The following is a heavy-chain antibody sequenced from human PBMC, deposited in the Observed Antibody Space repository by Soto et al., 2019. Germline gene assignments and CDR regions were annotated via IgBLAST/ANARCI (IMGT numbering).Heavy chain of an antibody. CDR2: ISGSGGST. CDR3: AKVTTSYSYGYMEYFQH. Sequence: EVQLVESGGGLVQPGRSLRLSCAASGFTFDDYAMHWVRQAPGKGLEWVSGISGSGGSTYYADSVKGRFTISRDNSKNTLYLQMNSLRAEDTAVYYCAKVTTSYSYGYMEYFQHWGQGTLVTVSS. J-gene: IGHJ1*01. D-gene: IGHD5-18*01. CDR1: GFTFDDYA. V-gene: IGHV3-23*04.